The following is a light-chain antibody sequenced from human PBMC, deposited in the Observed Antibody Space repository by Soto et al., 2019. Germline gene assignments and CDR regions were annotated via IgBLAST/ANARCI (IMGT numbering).Light chain of an antibody. V-gene: IGKV1-5*01. CDR3: QQYNTYPYT. CDR1: QSITSR. CDR2: DAS. J-gene: IGKJ2*01. Sequence: DIQMTQSPSTLSASVGDRVTITCRASQSITSRLAWYRQKPGKAPKLLIYDASSLESGVPSRFSGSASGTEFTLTTSSLQPDDFATYYCQQYNTYPYTFGQGTKLESK.